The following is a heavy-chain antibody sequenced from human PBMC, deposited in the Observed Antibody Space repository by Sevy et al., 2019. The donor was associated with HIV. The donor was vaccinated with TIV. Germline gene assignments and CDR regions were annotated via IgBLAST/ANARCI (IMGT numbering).Heavy chain of an antibody. CDR2: IYYSGST. CDR3: ARRLASWDAFDI. V-gene: IGHV4-31*03. D-gene: IGHD6-13*01. Sequence: SETLSLTCTVSGGSISSGGYYWSWIRQHPGKGLEWIGYIYYSGSTYYNPSLKSRVTISVDTSKNQFSLKLSSVTAAVTAVYYCARRLASWDAFDIWGQGTMVTVSS. CDR1: GGSISSGGYY. J-gene: IGHJ3*02.